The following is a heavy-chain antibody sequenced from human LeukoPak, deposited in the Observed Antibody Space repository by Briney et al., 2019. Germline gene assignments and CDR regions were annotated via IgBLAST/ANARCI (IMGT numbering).Heavy chain of an antibody. V-gene: IGHV5-51*01. CDR3: ARPSRGALYDY. CDR2: IYPADSDT. D-gene: IGHD3-10*01. Sequence: GESLKISCQVSGYIFTNYWIGWVRQMPGKGLESMGIIYPADSDTTYSPSFQGQVTISADKSISTVYLQWSSLKASDTAMYYCARPSRGALYDYWGQGTLVTVSS. CDR1: GYIFTNYW. J-gene: IGHJ4*02.